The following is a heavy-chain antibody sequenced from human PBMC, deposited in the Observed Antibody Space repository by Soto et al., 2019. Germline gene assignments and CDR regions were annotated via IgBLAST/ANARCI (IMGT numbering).Heavy chain of an antibody. V-gene: IGHV1-46*01. CDR2: INPSGGST. J-gene: IGHJ6*02. Sequence: ASVKVSCKASGYTFTSYYMHWVRQAPGQGLEWMGIINPSGGSTSYAQKFQGRATMTRDTSTSTVYMELSSLRSEDTAVYYCARKRSGGSCYYYGMDVWGQGTTVPVSS. CDR3: ARKRSGGSCYYYGMDV. CDR1: GYTFTSYY. D-gene: IGHD2-15*01.